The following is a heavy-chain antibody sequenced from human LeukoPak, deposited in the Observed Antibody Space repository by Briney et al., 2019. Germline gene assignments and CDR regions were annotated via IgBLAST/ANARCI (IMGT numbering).Heavy chain of an antibody. CDR3: ARSRTYDY. Sequence: TGGSLRLSCAASGFTFSTYTMSWVRQAPGKGLEWVSHISSTSSTINYADSVKGRFTISRDNAKNSLYLQMNSLRDEDTALYFCARSRTYDYWGQGTLVTVSS. CDR2: ISSTSSTI. CDR1: GFTFSTYT. J-gene: IGHJ4*02. V-gene: IGHV3-48*02.